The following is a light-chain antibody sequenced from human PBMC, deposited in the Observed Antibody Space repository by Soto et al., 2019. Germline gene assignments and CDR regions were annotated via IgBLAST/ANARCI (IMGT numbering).Light chain of an antibody. Sequence: EIVLTQSPDTLSLSPGNRATLSCRASQSLTNSYMAWYQVKPGQAPRLLIYDTSSRATGIPDRFSGSGSGTDFTLTITRMEPEDFAVFYCQQYGTSEIIFGQGTRLEIK. V-gene: IGKV3-20*01. CDR2: DTS. CDR1: QSLTNSY. CDR3: QQYGTSEII. J-gene: IGKJ5*01.